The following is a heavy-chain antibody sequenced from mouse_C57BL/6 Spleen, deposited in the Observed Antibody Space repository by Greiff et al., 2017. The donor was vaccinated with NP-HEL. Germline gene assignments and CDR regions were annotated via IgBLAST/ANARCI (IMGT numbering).Heavy chain of an antibody. J-gene: IGHJ3*01. CDR2: IDPSDSYT. CDR3: ARNGEDYGNSFAY. Sequence: QVQLQQPGAELVMPGASVKLSCKASGYTFTSYWMHWVKQRPGQGLEWIGEIDPSDSYTNYNQKFKGKSTLTVDKSSSTAYMQLSSLTSEDSAVYYCARNGEDYGNSFAYWGQGTLVTVSA. V-gene: IGHV1-69*01. D-gene: IGHD2-1*01. CDR1: GYTFTSYW.